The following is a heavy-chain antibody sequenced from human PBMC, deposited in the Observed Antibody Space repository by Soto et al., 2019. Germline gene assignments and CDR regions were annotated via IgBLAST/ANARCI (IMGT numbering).Heavy chain of an antibody. D-gene: IGHD3-22*01. CDR1: GGSFSGYY. Sequence: SETLSLTCAVYGGSFSGYYWSWIRQPPGKGLEWIGEINHSGSTNYNPSLKSRVTISVDTSKNQFSLKLSSVTAADTAVYYCAMYYYDSSGSYAFDIWGQGTMVTVSS. CDR2: INHSGST. CDR3: AMYYYDSSGSYAFDI. J-gene: IGHJ3*02. V-gene: IGHV4-34*01.